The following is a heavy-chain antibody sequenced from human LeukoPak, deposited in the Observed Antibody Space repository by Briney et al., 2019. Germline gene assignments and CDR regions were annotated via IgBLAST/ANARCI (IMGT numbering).Heavy chain of an antibody. V-gene: IGHV3-30*18. CDR1: GFTFSSYG. CDR2: ISYDGSNK. J-gene: IGHJ3*02. Sequence: PGGSLRLSCAAPGFTFSSYGMHWVRQAPGKGLEWVAVISYDGSNKYYADSVKGRFTISRDNSKNTLYLQMNSLRAEDTAVYYCANTYDIQGAFDIWGQGTMVTVSS. CDR3: ANTYDIQGAFDI. D-gene: IGHD3-9*01.